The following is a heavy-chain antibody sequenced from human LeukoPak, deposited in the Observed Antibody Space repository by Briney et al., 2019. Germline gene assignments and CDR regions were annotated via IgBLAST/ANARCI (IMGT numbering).Heavy chain of an antibody. Sequence: SVRVSCKASGVTFNNNAINWVRQAPGQGLEWMGRIIPIFHRTNYAQKFQGRLTVTTDESTSTAYMGLSSLRSEDTAIYYCARDIPGSTGYFNDAFDIWGQGTMVTVSS. CDR3: ARDIPGSTGYFNDAFDI. D-gene: IGHD3-22*01. J-gene: IGHJ3*02. V-gene: IGHV1-69*05. CDR2: IIPIFHRT. CDR1: GVTFNNNA.